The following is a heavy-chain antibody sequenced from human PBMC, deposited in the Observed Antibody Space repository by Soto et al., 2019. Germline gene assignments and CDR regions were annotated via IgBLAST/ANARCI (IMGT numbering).Heavy chain of an antibody. CDR1: GFTFSNAW. Sequence: EVQLVESGGGLVKPGGSLRLSCAASGFTFSNAWMSWVRQAPGKGLEWVANIKQDGSEKYYVDSVKGRFTTSRDNAKNSLYLQMNSLRAEDTAVYYCARDHHCISPPGCVAGIYSHFDYWGQGTLVTVSS. V-gene: IGHV3-7*03. D-gene: IGHD6-19*01. CDR3: ARDHHCISPPGCVAGIYSHFDY. J-gene: IGHJ4*02. CDR2: IKQDGSEK.